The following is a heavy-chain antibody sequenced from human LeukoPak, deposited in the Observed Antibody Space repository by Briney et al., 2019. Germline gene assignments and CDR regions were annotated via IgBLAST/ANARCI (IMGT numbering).Heavy chain of an antibody. V-gene: IGHV3-7*01. CDR2: IKQDESEI. Sequence: GGSLRLSCAASGFTFSNYWMTWVRQAPGKGLEWVANIKQDESEIYYVDSVKGRFTISRDNARNSLYLQMNSLRAEDTAVCYCARTLYSHDSSGRWGYWGQGTLVTVSS. J-gene: IGHJ4*02. CDR1: GFTFSNYW. CDR3: ARTLYSHDSSGRWGY. D-gene: IGHD3-22*01.